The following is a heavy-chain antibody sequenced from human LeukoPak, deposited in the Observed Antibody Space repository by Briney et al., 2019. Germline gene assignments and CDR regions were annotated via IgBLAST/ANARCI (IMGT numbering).Heavy chain of an antibody. V-gene: IGHV3-23*01. CDR2: ITTDGSRT. CDR1: GFTFSNHP. Sequence: GGSLRLSCAASGFTFSNHPMNWVRQAPGKGLEWVSAITTDGSRTYNADSVKGRFTISRDNSKNTLYLQMNSLRAEDTAVYYCAKGNTVTPDYWGQGTLVTVSS. J-gene: IGHJ4*02. D-gene: IGHD4-17*01. CDR3: AKGNTVTPDY.